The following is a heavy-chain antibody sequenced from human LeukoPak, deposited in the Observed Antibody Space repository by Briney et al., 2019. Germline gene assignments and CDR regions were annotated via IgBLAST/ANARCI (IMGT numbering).Heavy chain of an antibody. CDR3: ARLPPHYSSTWGFFDN. V-gene: IGHV4-59*08. D-gene: IGHD3-16*01. CDR1: GGSISINY. Sequence: PSETLSLTCTVSGGSISINYWTWIRQTPGNGLEWIAYITDSGRIKCNPSLESRVTISKDMSKNQFSLKLSSMTAAGTAVYYCARLPPHYSSTWGFFDNWGQGTLVTVSS. J-gene: IGHJ4*02. CDR2: ITDSGRI.